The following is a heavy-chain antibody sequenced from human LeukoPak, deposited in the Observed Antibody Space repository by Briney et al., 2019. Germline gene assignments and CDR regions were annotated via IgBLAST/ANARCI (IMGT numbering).Heavy chain of an antibody. D-gene: IGHD2-15*01. CDR1: GFSFSTYT. CDR3: AGAIRIAFDI. Sequence: GGSLRLSCAAYGFSFSTYTMNWVRQAPGKGLEWVSYISSSSSTIYYADSVKGRFTISRDNAKNSLYLQMNSLRAEDTAVYYCAGAIRIAFDIWGQGTMVTVSS. J-gene: IGHJ3*02. CDR2: ISSSSSTI. V-gene: IGHV3-48*01.